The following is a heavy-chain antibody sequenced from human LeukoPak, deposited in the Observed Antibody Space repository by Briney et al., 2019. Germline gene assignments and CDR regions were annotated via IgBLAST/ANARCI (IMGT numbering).Heavy chain of an antibody. CDR3: ARARSYVFWFDP. J-gene: IGHJ5*02. CDR2: IYYSGST. CDR1: GGSISSSSYY. D-gene: IGHD5-18*01. V-gene: IGHV4-61*01. Sequence: SETLSLTCTVSGGSISSSSYYWSWIRQPPGKGLEWIGYIYYSGSTNYNPSLKSRVTISVDTSKNQFSLKLSSVTAADTAVYYCARARSYVFWFDPWGQGTLVTVSS.